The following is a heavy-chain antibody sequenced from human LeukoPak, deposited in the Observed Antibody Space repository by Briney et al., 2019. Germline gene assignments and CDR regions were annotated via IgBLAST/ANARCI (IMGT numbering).Heavy chain of an antibody. Sequence: GGSLRLSCAASGFTFSSYAMSWVRQAPGKGLEWVSAISGSGGSTYYAGSVKGRFTISRDNSKNTLYLQMNSLRAEDTAVYYCAKVSGYDFWSGYYFDYWGQGTLVTVSS. V-gene: IGHV3-23*01. CDR3: AKVSGYDFWSGYYFDY. CDR2: ISGSGGST. J-gene: IGHJ4*02. CDR1: GFTFSSYA. D-gene: IGHD3-3*01.